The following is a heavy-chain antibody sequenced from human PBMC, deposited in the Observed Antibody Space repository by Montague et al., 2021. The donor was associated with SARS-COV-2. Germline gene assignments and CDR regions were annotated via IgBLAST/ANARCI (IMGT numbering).Heavy chain of an antibody. CDR1: GGSISSSSYY. CDR2: IYYSGST. CDR3: ARQRRGGLVSTPRFFDY. J-gene: IGHJ4*02. D-gene: IGHD6-19*01. V-gene: IGHV4-39*01. Sequence: SETLSLTCTVSGGSISSSSYYWGWIRQPPGKGLEWIGCIYYSGSTXYNPSLKSRVTISVDTSKNQFSLKLSSVTAADTAVYYCARQRRGGLVSTPRFFDYWGQGTLVTVSS.